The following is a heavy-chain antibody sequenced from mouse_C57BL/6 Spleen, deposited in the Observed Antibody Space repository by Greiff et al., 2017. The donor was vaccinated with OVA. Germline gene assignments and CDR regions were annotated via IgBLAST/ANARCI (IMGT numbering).Heavy chain of an antibody. CDR2: INPGSGGT. D-gene: IGHD2-4*01. CDR1: GYAFTNYL. V-gene: IGHV1-54*01. J-gene: IGHJ3*01. CDR3: AREGSSTMIKDAWFAY. Sequence: VQLQQSGAELVRPGTSVKVSCKASGYAFTNYLIAWVKQRPGQGLEWIGVINPGSGGTNYNEKFKGKATLTADKSSSTAYMQLSSLTSEDSAVYFCAREGSSTMIKDAWFAYWGQGTLVTVSA.